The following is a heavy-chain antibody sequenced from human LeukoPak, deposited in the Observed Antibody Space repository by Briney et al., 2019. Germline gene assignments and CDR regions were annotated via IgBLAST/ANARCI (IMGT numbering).Heavy chain of an antibody. Sequence: PGGSLRLSCAASGFTFSSYGMHWVRQAPGKGLEWVAVIWYDGSEKYYVDSVKGRFTISRDNSKNTLFLQMSSLTAEDTAVYYCARWSCDHWGQGTLVTVSS. CDR2: IWYDGSEK. J-gene: IGHJ5*02. CDR3: ARWSCDH. V-gene: IGHV3-33*01. CDR1: GFTFSSYG.